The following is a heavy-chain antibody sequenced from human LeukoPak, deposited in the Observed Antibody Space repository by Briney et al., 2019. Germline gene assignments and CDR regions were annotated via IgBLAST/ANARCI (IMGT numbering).Heavy chain of an antibody. D-gene: IGHD2-2*01. CDR2: INHSGST. CDR1: GGSFSGYY. CDR3: ARRIVVVPAAIRFDP. Sequence: PSETLSLTCAVYGGSFSGYYWSWIRQPPGKGLEWIGEINHSGSTNYNPSLKSRVTISVDTSKNQFSLKLSSVTAADTAVYYCARRIVVVPAAIRFDPWGQGTLVTVSS. J-gene: IGHJ5*02. V-gene: IGHV4-34*01.